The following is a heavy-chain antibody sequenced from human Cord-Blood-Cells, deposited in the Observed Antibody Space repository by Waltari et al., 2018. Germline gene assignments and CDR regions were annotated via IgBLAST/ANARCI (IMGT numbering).Heavy chain of an antibody. CDR1: GFTFSSYG. V-gene: IGHV3-33*01. CDR2: IWYDGSNK. D-gene: IGHD6-6*01. J-gene: IGHJ3*02. CDR3: ARLRNYSSSSDAFDI. Sequence: QVQLVESGGGVVQPGRSLRLSCAASGFTFSSYGMHWVRQAPGKGLEWVAVIWYDGSNKYYADSVKGRFTISRDNSKNTLYLQMNSLRAEDTAVYYCARLRNYSSSSDAFDIWGQGTMVTVSS.